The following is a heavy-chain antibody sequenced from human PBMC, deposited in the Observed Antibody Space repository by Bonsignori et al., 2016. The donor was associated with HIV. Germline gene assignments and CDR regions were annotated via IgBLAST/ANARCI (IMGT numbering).Heavy chain of an antibody. V-gene: IGHV3-7*01. D-gene: IGHD3-3*01. CDR2: IKQDGSEK. CDR3: ARDYDFWSGYYRGGIFDY. Sequence: VRQAPGKGLEWVANIKQDGSEKYYVDSVKGRFTISRDNAKNSLYLQMNSLRAEDTAVYYCARDYDFWSGYYRGGIFDYWGQGTLVTVSS. J-gene: IGHJ4*02.